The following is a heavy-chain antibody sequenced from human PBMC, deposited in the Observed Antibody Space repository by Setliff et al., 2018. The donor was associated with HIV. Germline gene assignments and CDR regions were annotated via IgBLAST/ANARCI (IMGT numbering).Heavy chain of an antibody. Sequence: SETMSLTCTVSGGSINSSSYYWGWIRQPPGKGLDWIGSISYSGGIYYNPSLKSRVTLSIDTSKNQFSLRLTFLAAADTAVYFCARANLYSSGPLDYWGQGRLVTVSS. CDR2: ISYSGGI. V-gene: IGHV4-39*07. CDR3: ARANLYSSGPLDY. J-gene: IGHJ4*02. D-gene: IGHD6-19*01. CDR1: GGSINSSSYY.